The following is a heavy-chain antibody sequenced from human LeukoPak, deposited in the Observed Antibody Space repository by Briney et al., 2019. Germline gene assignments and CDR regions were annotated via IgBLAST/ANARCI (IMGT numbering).Heavy chain of an antibody. D-gene: IGHD2-15*01. CDR2: IYYSGST. J-gene: IGHJ4*02. CDR3: AREGVALDY. Sequence: SETLSLTCAVYGGSFSGYYWSWIRQPPGKGLEWIGYIYYSGSTNYNPSLKSRVTISVDTSKNQFSLKLSSVTAADTAVYYCAREGVALDYWGQGTLVTVSS. V-gene: IGHV4-59*01. CDR1: GGSFSGYY.